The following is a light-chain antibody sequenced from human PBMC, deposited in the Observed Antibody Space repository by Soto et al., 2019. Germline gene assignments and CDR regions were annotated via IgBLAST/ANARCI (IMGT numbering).Light chain of an antibody. CDR1: QTVRNNY. V-gene: IGKV3-20*01. CDR3: QQYGSSSWT. J-gene: IGKJ1*01. CDR2: GAS. Sequence: EIVLTQSPAILSVSPGERATLSCRASQTVRNNYLAWYQQKPGQAPRLLIYGASSRATGIPDRFSGSGSGTDFTLTISRLEPEDFAVYYCQQYGSSSWTFGQGTKVDI.